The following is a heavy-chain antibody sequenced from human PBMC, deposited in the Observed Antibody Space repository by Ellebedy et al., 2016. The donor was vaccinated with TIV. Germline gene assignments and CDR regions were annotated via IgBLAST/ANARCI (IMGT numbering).Heavy chain of an antibody. D-gene: IGHD6-19*01. CDR3: ARTGYSSGWYVY. CDR2: INHSGST. Sequence: MPSETLSLTCAVYSGSFSGYYWSWIRQPPGKGLEWIGEINHSGSTNYNPSLKNRVTISVDTYKNQFSLKLSSVTAADTAVYYCARTGYSSGWYVYWGQGTLVTVSS. CDR1: SGSFSGYY. J-gene: IGHJ4*02. V-gene: IGHV4-34*01.